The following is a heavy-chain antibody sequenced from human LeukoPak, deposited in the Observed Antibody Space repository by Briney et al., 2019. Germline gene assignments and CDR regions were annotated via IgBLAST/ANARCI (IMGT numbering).Heavy chain of an antibody. CDR2: INSDGSST. CDR1: GLTFGSYW. CDR3: ARAGGWCSGYYWDFGGDAFDI. D-gene: IGHD3-22*01. J-gene: IGHJ3*02. Sequence: GGSLRLSCAASGLTFGSYWMHWVRQAPGKGLVWVSRINSDGSSTSYADSVKGRFTISRDNAKNTLYLQMNSLRAEDTAVYYCARAGGWCSGYYWDFGGDAFDIWGQGTMVTVSS. V-gene: IGHV3-74*01.